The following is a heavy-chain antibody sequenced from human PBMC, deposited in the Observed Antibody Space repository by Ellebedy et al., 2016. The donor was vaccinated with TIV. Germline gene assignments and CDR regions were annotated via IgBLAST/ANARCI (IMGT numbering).Heavy chain of an antibody. CDR2: IKQDGRER. CDR3: AKDGFRAYSTNWYVADH. D-gene: IGHD6-13*01. J-gene: IGHJ4*02. Sequence: GESLKISCEGFGFTFNNYWMNWVRQAPGKGLEWVANIKQDGRERNYVDSVKGRFTISRDNARNSVYLQMNSLRAEDTAVYYCAKDGFRAYSTNWYVADHWGQGTLVTVSS. V-gene: IGHV3-7*01. CDR1: GFTFNNYW.